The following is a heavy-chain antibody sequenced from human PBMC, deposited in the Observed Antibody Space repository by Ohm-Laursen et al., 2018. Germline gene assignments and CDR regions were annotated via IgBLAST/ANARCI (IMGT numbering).Heavy chain of an antibody. V-gene: IGHV4-59*01. J-gene: IGHJ6*02. Sequence: TLSLTCTVSGGSISRYYWSWIRQPRGKGLVGIGYIYYRGSTNYNPSLKSRLTISVDTSKNQFSLKLSSVTAADTAVYYCARETIFGPSGGMDVWGQGTMVTVSS. CDR3: ARETIFGPSGGMDV. CDR2: IYYRGST. CDR1: GGSISRYY. D-gene: IGHD3-3*01.